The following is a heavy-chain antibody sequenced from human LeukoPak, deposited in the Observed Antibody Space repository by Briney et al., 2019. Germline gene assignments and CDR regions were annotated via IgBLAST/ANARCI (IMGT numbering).Heavy chain of an antibody. J-gene: IGHJ4*02. D-gene: IGHD1-26*01. CDR3: ARRNVVGATTFFDY. V-gene: IGHV3-23*01. CDR2: ISGSGGGT. CDR1: GFTFSNYA. Sequence: QTGGSLRLSCAASGFTFSNYAMSWVRQAPGKGLEWVSAISGSGGGTYYADSVKGRFTISRDSSKNTLYLQMNSLRAEDTAVYYCARRNVVGATTFFDYWGQGTLVTVSS.